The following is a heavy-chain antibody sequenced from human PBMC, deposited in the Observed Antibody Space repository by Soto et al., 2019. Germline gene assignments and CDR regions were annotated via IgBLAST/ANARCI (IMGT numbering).Heavy chain of an antibody. Sequence: QVQLVQSGAEVKKPGASVKVSCKASGYSFTSYYMHWVRQAPGQGLEWMGIINPSGGSTNYTQKFQGRVTMTRDTSTSTVYMELSSLRFEDTAVYYCARGRVRSSSGVSWFDPRGQGTLVTVSS. CDR2: INPSGGST. J-gene: IGHJ5*02. D-gene: IGHD6-6*01. V-gene: IGHV1-46*01. CDR3: ARGRVRSSSGVSWFDP. CDR1: GYSFTSYY.